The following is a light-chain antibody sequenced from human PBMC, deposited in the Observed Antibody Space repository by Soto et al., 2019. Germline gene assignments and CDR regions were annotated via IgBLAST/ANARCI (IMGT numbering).Light chain of an antibody. CDR3: QTWGTVIRV. CDR1: SGHSSYT. Sequence: QLVLTQSPSASASLGASVTLTCTLSSGHSSYTIAWHQQQPEKGPRYLMKLNSDGSHSKGDGIPDRFSGSSSGAERYLTISSLQSEDEADYYCQTWGTVIRVFGGGTKVTVL. J-gene: IGLJ2*01. V-gene: IGLV4-69*01. CDR2: LNSDGSH.